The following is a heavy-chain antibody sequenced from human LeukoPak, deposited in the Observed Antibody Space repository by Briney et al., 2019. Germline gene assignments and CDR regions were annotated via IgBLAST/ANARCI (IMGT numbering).Heavy chain of an antibody. D-gene: IGHD2-21*01. CDR1: GYSISSGYY. J-gene: IGHJ4*02. Sequence: SETLSLTCTVSGYSISSGYYWGWIRQPPGKGLEWIGSIYHSGSTYYNPSLESRVTISVDTSKNQFSLKLNSVTTADTAVYYCARGLRDLLPDFWGQGTLVTVSS. CDR3: ARGLRDLLPDF. CDR2: IYHSGST. V-gene: IGHV4-38-2*02.